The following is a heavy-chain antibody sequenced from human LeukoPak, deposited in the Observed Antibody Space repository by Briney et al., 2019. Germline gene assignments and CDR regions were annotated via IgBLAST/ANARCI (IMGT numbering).Heavy chain of an antibody. V-gene: IGHV3-21*01. CDR1: GFTFSSYN. CDR2: ISSSSSCI. J-gene: IGHJ4*02. D-gene: IGHD4-17*01. CDR3: ARGHTAVTRHFDF. Sequence: PGGSLRLSCAASGFTFSSYNMSWVRQAPGKGLEWVSSISSSSSCIYYADSVKGRFTISRDNAKNSLYLQMNSLRAEDTAVYYCARGHTAVTRHFDFWGQGTLVTVSS.